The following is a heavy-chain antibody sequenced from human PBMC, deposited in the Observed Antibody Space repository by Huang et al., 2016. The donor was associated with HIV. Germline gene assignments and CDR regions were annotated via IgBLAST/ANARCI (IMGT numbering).Heavy chain of an antibody. CDR1: GFTFSSYA. CDR3: AKDADTSGYDVLGPFGS. D-gene: IGHD3-3*01. Sequence: EVLLLESGGGLVQPGGYLRLSCVASGFTFSSYAMSWVRQAPGRGLVWVSGITDGINNRYYAHSVKGRVAVSRDDSTNTLYLQMNSLRAEDTAVYYCAKDADTSGYDVLGPFGSWGQGTLVTVSS. V-gene: IGHV3-23*01. J-gene: IGHJ4*02. CDR2: ITDGINNR.